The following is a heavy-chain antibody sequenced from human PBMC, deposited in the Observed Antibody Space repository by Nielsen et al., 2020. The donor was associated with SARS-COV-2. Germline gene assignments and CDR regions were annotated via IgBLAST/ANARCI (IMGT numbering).Heavy chain of an antibody. J-gene: IGHJ4*02. Sequence: GGSLRLSCAASGFTFSGYYMNWVRQAPGKGLEWVSSISSSSSYIYYADSVKGRFTISRDNAKNSLYLQMNSLRAEDTAVYYCARGGSSGYYYSYFDYWGQGTLVTVSS. CDR1: GFTFSGYY. V-gene: IGHV3-21*01. D-gene: IGHD3-22*01. CDR3: ARGGSSGYYYSYFDY. CDR2: ISSSSSYI.